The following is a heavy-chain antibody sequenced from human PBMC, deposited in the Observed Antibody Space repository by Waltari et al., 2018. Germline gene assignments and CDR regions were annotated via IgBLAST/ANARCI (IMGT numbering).Heavy chain of an antibody. V-gene: IGHV1-3*04. CDR3: ARSSASFGHYYYVGMDV. CDR2: SNTASGKT. Sequence: QVHFVQSGADVKKPGDAVRISCMTFGYTHLSFTMNWGRQAPGQSLEWMGWSNTASGKTQYSEKIQGRVTLTTDTTATTAFLDVSGLRTEDTAVYYCARSSASFGHYYYVGMDVWGQGTSVTVSS. J-gene: IGHJ6*02. D-gene: IGHD3-3*01. CDR1: GYTHLSFT.